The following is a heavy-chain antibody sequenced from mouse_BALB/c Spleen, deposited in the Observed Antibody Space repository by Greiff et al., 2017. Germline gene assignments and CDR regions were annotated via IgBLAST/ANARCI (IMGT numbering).Heavy chain of an antibody. CDR3: ALTTATPYYFDY. CDR1: GDSITSGY. Sequence: EVQRVESGPSLVKPSQTLSLTCSVTGDSITSGYWNWIRKFPGNKLEYMGYISYSGSTYYNPSLKSRISITRDTSKNQYYLQLNSVTTEDTATYYCALTTATPYYFDYWGQGTTLTVSS. CDR2: ISYSGST. V-gene: IGHV3-8*02. J-gene: IGHJ2*01. D-gene: IGHD1-2*01.